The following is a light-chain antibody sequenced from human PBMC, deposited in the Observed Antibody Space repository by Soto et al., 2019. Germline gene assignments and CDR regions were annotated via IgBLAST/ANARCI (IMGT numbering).Light chain of an antibody. V-gene: IGKV1-39*01. J-gene: IGKJ2*02. CDR2: SAC. CDR1: QSISTY. CDR3: QQSYSTPCT. Sequence: DIQMTQSPSSLSASVGDRVTISCRASQSISTYLNWYQQKPGKAPKFLIYSACSLQSGVPSRFSGSGSGTDFTLTISSLQPEDFATYYCQQSYSTPCTFGQGTKLEIK.